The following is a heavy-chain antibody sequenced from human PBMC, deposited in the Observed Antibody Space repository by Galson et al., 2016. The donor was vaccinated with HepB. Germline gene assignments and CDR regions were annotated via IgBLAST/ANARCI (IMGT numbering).Heavy chain of an antibody. V-gene: IGHV3-33*05. J-gene: IGHJ4*02. Sequence: SLRLSCAASGFTFSSYGMHWVRQAPGKGPEWVGVVSFNGKVQYYADSVKGRFTISRDNTKNTLFLQMSSLRAEDSAVYYCARDIGDCSSGTCYSDYLDYWGQGTLVAVSS. CDR2: VSFNGKVQ. CDR3: ARDIGDCSSGTCYSDYLDY. D-gene: IGHD2-15*01. CDR1: GFTFSSYG.